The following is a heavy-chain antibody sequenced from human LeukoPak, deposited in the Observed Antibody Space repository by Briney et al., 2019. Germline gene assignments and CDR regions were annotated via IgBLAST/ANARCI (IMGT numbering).Heavy chain of an antibody. V-gene: IGHV5-51*01. J-gene: IGHJ6*04. Sequence: GESLQISGQGSGYSFTSYLIGGVRQMPGKGLEWIGFIYSGDSDSSYSPSFQGQFTISADKSISTAYLQWSSLQASDTAMYYCARLPRPRYCSSTSCYRPHYYGMDVWGKGTTVTVSS. D-gene: IGHD2-2*01. CDR3: ARLPRPRYCSSTSCYRPHYYGMDV. CDR2: IYSGDSDS. CDR1: GYSFTSYL.